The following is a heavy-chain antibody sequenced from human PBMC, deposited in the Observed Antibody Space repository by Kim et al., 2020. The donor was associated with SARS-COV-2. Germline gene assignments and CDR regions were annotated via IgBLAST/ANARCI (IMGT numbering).Heavy chain of an antibody. Sequence: GGSLRLSCAASGFTFSSYAMHWVRQAPGKGLEYVSAISSNGGSTYYANSVKGRFTISRYNSKNTLYLQMGSLRAEDMAVYYCARGQYSSSGGIAFDIWGQGTMVTVSS. V-gene: IGHV3-64*01. CDR2: ISSNGGST. D-gene: IGHD6-13*01. CDR1: GFTFSSYA. J-gene: IGHJ3*02. CDR3: ARGQYSSSGGIAFDI.